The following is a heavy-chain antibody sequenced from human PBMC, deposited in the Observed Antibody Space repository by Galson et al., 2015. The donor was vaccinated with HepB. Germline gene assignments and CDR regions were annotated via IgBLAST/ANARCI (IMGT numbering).Heavy chain of an antibody. D-gene: IGHD3-22*01. J-gene: IGHJ4*02. CDR1: GFTFSSYA. Sequence: SLRLSCAASGFTFSSYAMSWVRQAPGKGLEWVSAISGSGGSTYYADSVKGRFTISRDNSKNTLYLQMNSLRAEDTAVYYCAKSAYYYDSSGYFYFDYWGQGTLVTVSS. CDR3: AKSAYYYDSSGYFYFDY. CDR2: ISGSGGST. V-gene: IGHV3-23*01.